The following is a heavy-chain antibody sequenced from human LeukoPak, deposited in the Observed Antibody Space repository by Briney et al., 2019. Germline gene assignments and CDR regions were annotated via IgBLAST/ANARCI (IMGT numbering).Heavy chain of an antibody. J-gene: IGHJ6*03. D-gene: IGHD2/OR15-2a*01. CDR1: GGSISSSY. CDR3: ARDGVFLESSYYMDV. CDR2: IYYSGGT. Sequence: SETLSLTCTVSGGSISSSYWNWLRQPPGKGLEWIGYIYYSGGTNYNPSLKSRVTISIDTSKKQFSLKLSSVTAADTALYYCARDGVFLESSYYMDVWGKGTTVTVSS. V-gene: IGHV4-59*01.